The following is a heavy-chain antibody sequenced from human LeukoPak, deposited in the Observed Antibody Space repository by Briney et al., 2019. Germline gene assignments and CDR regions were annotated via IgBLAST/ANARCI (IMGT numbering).Heavy chain of an antibody. V-gene: IGHV1-46*01. J-gene: IGHJ5*02. Sequence: GASVKVSCKASGYTFTSYYLHWVRHAPGQGLEWMGIINPSGGSTSYAQKFQGRVTMTRDTSTSTVYMELSSLRSEDTAVYYCARTLTLPNWFDPWGQGTLVTVSS. CDR1: GYTFTSYY. CDR3: ARTLTLPNWFDP. D-gene: IGHD2-21*02. CDR2: INPSGGST.